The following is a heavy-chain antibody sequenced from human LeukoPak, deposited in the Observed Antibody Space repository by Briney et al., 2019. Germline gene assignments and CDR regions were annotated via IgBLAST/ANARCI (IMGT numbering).Heavy chain of an antibody. D-gene: IGHD1-26*01. CDR3: ARDRGVGAFDY. V-gene: IGHV3-66*02. J-gene: IGHJ4*02. Sequence: GGSLRLSCAASGFTVSSNYMSWVRQTPGKGLEWVSVIYSGGSTYYADSVKGRFTIPRDNSKNTLYLQMNSLRAEDTAVYYCARDRGVGAFDYWGQGTLVTVSS. CDR1: GFTVSSNY. CDR2: IYSGGST.